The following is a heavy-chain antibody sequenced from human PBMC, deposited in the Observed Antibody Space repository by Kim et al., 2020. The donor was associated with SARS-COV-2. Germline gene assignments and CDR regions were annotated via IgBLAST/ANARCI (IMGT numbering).Heavy chain of an antibody. Sequence: YSADSVKGRFTISRDNAKNSLYLQMSSLRAEDTAVYYCARGGYYYYGMDVWGQGTTVTVSS. V-gene: IGHV3-21*01. J-gene: IGHJ6*02. CDR3: ARGGYYYYGMDV.